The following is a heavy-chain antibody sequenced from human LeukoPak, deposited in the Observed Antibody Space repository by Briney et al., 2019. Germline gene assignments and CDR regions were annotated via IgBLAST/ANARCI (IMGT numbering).Heavy chain of an antibody. V-gene: IGHV3-21*01. D-gene: IGHD3-10*01. CDR3: ARELLDGSGSTPFDY. Sequence: GGSLRLSCAASGFTFSSYSMNWVRQAPGKGLEWVSSISSRSTYIYYADSVKGRFTISRDNAKNSLFLKMNSLRAEDTALYYCARELLDGSGSTPFDYWGQGTLVTVSS. CDR2: ISSRSTYI. J-gene: IGHJ4*02. CDR1: GFTFSSYS.